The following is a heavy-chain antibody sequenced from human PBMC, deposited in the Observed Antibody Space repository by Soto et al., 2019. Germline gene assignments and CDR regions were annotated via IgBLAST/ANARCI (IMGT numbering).Heavy chain of an antibody. CDR3: GRNRLRGYDSSGFYS. CDR2: INPSDGNR. D-gene: IGHD3-22*01. CDR1: GYSFSFYG. V-gene: IGHV1-18*01. Sequence: ASVTVSCKASGYSFSFYGINWVRQAPGQGLEWMGWINPSDGNRNFAQKFEDRVTMTTATSTNTVFLELRSLKSDDAAIYYCGRNRLRGYDSSGFYSWGQGTMVTVSS. J-gene: IGHJ4*02.